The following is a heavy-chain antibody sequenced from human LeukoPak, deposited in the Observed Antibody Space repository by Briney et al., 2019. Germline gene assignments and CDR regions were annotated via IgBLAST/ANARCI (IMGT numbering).Heavy chain of an antibody. CDR3: ARGLEIDIVVVPAARLYDY. CDR1: GGSISSYY. D-gene: IGHD2-2*01. J-gene: IGHJ4*02. Sequence: SSETLSLTCTVSGGSISSYYWSWIRQPPGKGLEWIGYIYYSGSTNYNPSLKSRVTISVDTSKNQFSLKLSSVTAADTAVYYCARGLEIDIVVVPAARLYDYWGQGTLVTVSS. CDR2: IYYSGST. V-gene: IGHV4-59*12.